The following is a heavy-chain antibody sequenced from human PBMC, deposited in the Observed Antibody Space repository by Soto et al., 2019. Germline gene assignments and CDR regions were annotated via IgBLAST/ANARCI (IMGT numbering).Heavy chain of an antibody. CDR3: AKDFRGDFQPHYFDY. J-gene: IGHJ4*02. CDR1: GFTFSTYG. Sequence: GGSLRLSCAASGFTFSTYGMHWVRQGPGKGLEWVAFISKDGSNKLYADSVKGRFIISRDNSKNTLYLQMISLRAEDTAVFYCAKDFRGDFQPHYFDYWGQGALVTVSS. D-gene: IGHD2-21*02. V-gene: IGHV3-30*18. CDR2: ISKDGSNK.